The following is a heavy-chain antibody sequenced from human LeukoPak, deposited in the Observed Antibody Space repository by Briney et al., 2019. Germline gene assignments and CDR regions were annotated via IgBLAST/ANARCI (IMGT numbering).Heavy chain of an antibody. V-gene: IGHV3-49*03. CDR1: GLTFGDYS. Sequence: GRSLRLSCTASGLTFGDYSMSWFRQAPGKGLEWVGFIRSKGYGGTTEYAASVKGRFTISRDDSKSIAYLQMNSLKTEDTAVYYCTRGWAPGGLFYFDYWGQGTLVTVSS. CDR3: TRGWAPGGLFYFDY. CDR2: IRSKGYGGTT. D-gene: IGHD1-26*01. J-gene: IGHJ4*02.